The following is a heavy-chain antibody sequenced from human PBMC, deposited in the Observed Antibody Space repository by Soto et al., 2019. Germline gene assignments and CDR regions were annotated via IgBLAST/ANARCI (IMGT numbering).Heavy chain of an antibody. V-gene: IGHV3-30-3*01. CDR1: GFTFSSYA. Sequence: QVQLVESGGGVVQPGRSLRLSCAAPGFTFSSYAMHWVRQAPGKGLEWVAVISYDGSNKYYAESVKGRFTISRDNSKNPLELQMNSLRAEDTAVYYCARPLWRNDYKWGYFVLWGRGTLVTVSS. D-gene: IGHD4-4*01. J-gene: IGHJ2*01. CDR3: ARPLWRNDYKWGYFVL. CDR2: ISYDGSNK.